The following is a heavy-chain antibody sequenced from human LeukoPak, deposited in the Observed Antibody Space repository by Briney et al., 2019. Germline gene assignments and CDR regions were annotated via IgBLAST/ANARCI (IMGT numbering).Heavy chain of an antibody. D-gene: IGHD6-13*01. Sequence: ASVKVSCKASGYTFTSYYMHWVRQAPGQGLEWMGIINPSGGSTSYAQKFQGRVTMTRDMSTSTVYTELSSLRAEDTAVYYCARPLSPYSSSWFFDYWGQGTLVTVSS. CDR2: INPSGGST. J-gene: IGHJ4*02. V-gene: IGHV1-46*01. CDR3: ARPLSPYSSSWFFDY. CDR1: GYTFTSYY.